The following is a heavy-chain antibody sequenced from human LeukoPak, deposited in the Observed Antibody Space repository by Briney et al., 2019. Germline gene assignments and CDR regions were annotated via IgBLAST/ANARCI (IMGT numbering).Heavy chain of an antibody. V-gene: IGHV3-21*04. CDR2: ISSSSSYI. CDR3: AREAYCGGDCYPYNWFDP. J-gene: IGHJ5*02. CDR1: GFTFSSYS. Sequence: PGGSLRLSCAASGFTFSSYSMNWVRQAPGKGLEWVSSISSSSSYIYYAESVKGRFTISRDNAKSSLYLQMNSLRAEDTAVYYCAREAYCGGDCYPYNWFDPWGQGTLVSVSS. D-gene: IGHD2-21*02.